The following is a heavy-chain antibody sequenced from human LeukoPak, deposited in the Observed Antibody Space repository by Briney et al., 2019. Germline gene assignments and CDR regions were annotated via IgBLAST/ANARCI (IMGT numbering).Heavy chain of an antibody. CDR3: AVHCSGGSCKDY. Sequence: PGGSLRLSCAASGFTFSNYVMYWVRQAPGKGLEWVAVISYDGSNKYYADSVKGRFTISRDNSKNTLYLQMNSLRAEDTAVYYCAVHCSGGSCKDYWGQGTLVTVSS. CDR2: ISYDGSNK. J-gene: IGHJ4*02. CDR1: GFTFSNYV. D-gene: IGHD2-15*01. V-gene: IGHV3-30-3*01.